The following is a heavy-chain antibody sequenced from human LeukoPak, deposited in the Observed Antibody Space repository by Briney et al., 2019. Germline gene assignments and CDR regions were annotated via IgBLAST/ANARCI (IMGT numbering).Heavy chain of an antibody. J-gene: IGHJ4*02. CDR3: ARDGDLWSGYSLFDY. V-gene: IGHV3-74*01. Sequence: GGSLRLSCAASGFTFSSYWMHWVRQAPGKGLVWVSRINTDGSSTSYADSVKGRFTISRDNAKNTLYLQMNSLRVEDTAAYYCARDGDLWSGYSLFDYWGQGTLVTVSS. CDR2: INTDGSST. D-gene: IGHD3-3*01. CDR1: GFTFSSYW.